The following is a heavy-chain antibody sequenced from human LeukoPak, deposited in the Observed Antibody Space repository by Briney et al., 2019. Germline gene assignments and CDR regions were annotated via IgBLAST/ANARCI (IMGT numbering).Heavy chain of an antibody. CDR2: INPDSRGT. V-gene: IGHV1-2*02. D-gene: IGHD1-20*01. J-gene: IGHJ4*02. Sequence: ASVKVSCKSSVYSFSGSYMHWVRQARGQGQEWMGWINPDSRGTFLAERFQGRVTMTGATSISTAYMELSSVKSAATAVYSCARGISGTTHSFDFWGQGTLVTVSS. CDR1: VYSFSGSY. CDR3: ARGISGTTHSFDF.